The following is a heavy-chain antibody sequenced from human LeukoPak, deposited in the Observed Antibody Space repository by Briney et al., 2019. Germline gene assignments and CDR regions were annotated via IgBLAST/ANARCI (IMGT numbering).Heavy chain of an antibody. V-gene: IGHV1-18*01. J-gene: IGHJ4*02. D-gene: IGHD2-2*01. Sequence: ASVKVSCKASGGTFINYAISWVRQAPGQGLEWMGWISAYNGNTNYAQKLQGRVTMTTDTSTSTAYMELRSLRSDDTAVYYCAREIGYCSSTSCYECFDYWGQGTLVTVSS. CDR1: GGTFINYA. CDR3: AREIGYCSSTSCYECFDY. CDR2: ISAYNGNT.